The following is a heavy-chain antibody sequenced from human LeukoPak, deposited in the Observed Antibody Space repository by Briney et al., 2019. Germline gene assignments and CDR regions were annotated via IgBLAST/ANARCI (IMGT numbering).Heavy chain of an antibody. J-gene: IGHJ4*02. CDR3: TKDQTGDGYNSI. D-gene: IGHD5-24*01. Sequence: GTSLRLSCAASGFTFSDYYMSWIRQTPGKGLEWVSTIGGSVDYTYYADSVKGRFTISRDNYRNTLFLYINSLRVDDTALYYCTKDQTGDGYNSIWGRGTLVTVSS. CDR2: IGGSVDYT. CDR1: GFTFSDYY. V-gene: IGHV3-23*01.